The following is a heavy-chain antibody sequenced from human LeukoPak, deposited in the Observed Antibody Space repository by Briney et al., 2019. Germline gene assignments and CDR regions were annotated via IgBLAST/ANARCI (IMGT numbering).Heavy chain of an antibody. D-gene: IGHD2-2*01. V-gene: IGHV4-38-2*01. CDR3: ARQWSSTSDFDY. CDR2: IYHSGST. J-gene: IGHJ4*02. CDR1: GYSISSGYY. Sequence: SETLSLTCAVSGYSISSGYYWGWIRQPPGKGLEWNGSIYHSGSTYYNPSLKSRVTISVDTSKNQFSLKLSSVTAADTAVYYCARQWSSTSDFDYWGQGTLVTVSS.